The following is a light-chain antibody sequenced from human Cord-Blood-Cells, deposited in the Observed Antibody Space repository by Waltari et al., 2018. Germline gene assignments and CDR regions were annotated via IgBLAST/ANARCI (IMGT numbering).Light chain of an antibody. V-gene: IGKV1-5*03. CDR3: QQYNSYST. CDR2: KAS. Sequence: DIQMTQSPPTLSASVGDRVPITCRASQSISSSLAWYQQKPGKAPKLLIYKASSLESGVPSRFSGSGSGTEFTLTISSLQPDDFATYYCQQYNSYSTFGQGTKVEIK. CDR1: QSISSS. J-gene: IGKJ1*01.